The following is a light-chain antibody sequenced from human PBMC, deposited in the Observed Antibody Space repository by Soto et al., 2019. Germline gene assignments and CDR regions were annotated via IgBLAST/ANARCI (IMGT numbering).Light chain of an antibody. CDR1: QSISNW. Sequence: DNDMTRVPYAMSVAVGGRRIIDRRASQSISNWLAWYQQKPGKAPKLLVYDASTLESGVPSRFSGSGSGTEFTLTICSLQPHDFATFYCEHYGTYSHTFGQGTKVDI. CDR3: EHYGTYSHT. J-gene: IGKJ1*01. CDR2: DAS. V-gene: IGKV1-5*01.